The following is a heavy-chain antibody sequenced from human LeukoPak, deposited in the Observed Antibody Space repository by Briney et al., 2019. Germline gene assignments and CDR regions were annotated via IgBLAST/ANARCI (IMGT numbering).Heavy chain of an antibody. CDR1: GFTFSNNW. V-gene: IGHV3-7*01. J-gene: IGHJ4*02. D-gene: IGHD6-19*01. CDR2: IKEDGSEK. CDR3: ARDSGWYPVDY. Sequence: PGGSLRLSCAASGFTFSNNWMTWVRQAAGKGLEWVANIKEDGSEKNYVDSVKGRFTISRDNAKNLLYLQMNSLRAEDTAVYYCARDSGWYPVDYWGQGTLVTVSS.